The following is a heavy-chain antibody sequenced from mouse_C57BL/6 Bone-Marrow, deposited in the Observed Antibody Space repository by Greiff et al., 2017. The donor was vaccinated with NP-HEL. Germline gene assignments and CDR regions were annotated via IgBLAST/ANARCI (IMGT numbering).Heavy chain of an antibody. Sequence: VQLQQPGAELVKPGASVKLSCKASGYTFTSYWMQWVKQRPGQGLEWIGEIDPSDSYTNYNQKFKGKATLTVDTSSSTAYMQLSSLTSEDSAVYYCARGTGPFAYWGQGTLVTVSA. V-gene: IGHV1-50*01. D-gene: IGHD4-1*01. CDR2: IDPSDSYT. J-gene: IGHJ3*01. CDR3: ARGTGPFAY. CDR1: GYTFTSYW.